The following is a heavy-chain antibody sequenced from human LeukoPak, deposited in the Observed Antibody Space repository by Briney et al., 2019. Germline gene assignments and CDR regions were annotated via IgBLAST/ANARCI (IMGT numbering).Heavy chain of an antibody. CDR3: ARDRQPYYHYYGMDV. CDR1: VFTFRFYA. CDR2: MSFDGSKS. J-gene: IGHJ6*02. D-gene: IGHD3-10*01. V-gene: IGHV3-30-3*01. Sequence: PGGSLRLSCAASVFTFRFYAMRWVRAAPGRGLGRVAVMSFDGSKSYYADSMKGRCTISRDNSKDTLYLQMNSLRAEDTAAYYCARDRQPYYHYYGMDVWGQGTTVTVSS.